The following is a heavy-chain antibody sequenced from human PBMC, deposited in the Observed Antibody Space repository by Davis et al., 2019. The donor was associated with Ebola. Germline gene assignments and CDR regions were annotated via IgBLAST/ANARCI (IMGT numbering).Heavy chain of an antibody. CDR1: GGSISSSSYY. V-gene: IGHV4-39*07. D-gene: IGHD3-16*01. Sequence: MPSETLSLTCTVSGGSISSSSYYWGWIRQPPGKGLEWIGSIYYSGITNYNPSLKSRVTISVDTSKNQFSLKLSSVTAADTAVYYCARLKSLGGYYYYYGMDVWGQGTTVTVSS. CDR2: IYYSGIT. CDR3: ARLKSLGGYYYYYGMDV. J-gene: IGHJ6*02.